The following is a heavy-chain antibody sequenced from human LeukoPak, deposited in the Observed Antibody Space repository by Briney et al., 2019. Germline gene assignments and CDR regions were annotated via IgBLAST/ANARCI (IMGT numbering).Heavy chain of an antibody. CDR1: GYSISSGYY. Sequence: SETLSLTCAVSGYSISSGYYWGWIRQPPGKGLEWIGSIYHSGSTYYNPSLKSRVTISVDTSKNQFSLKLRSVTAADTAVYYCARRYYYESGGYSDAFDIWGQGTMVIVSS. D-gene: IGHD3-22*01. CDR3: ARRYYYESGGYSDAFDI. CDR2: IYHSGST. J-gene: IGHJ3*02. V-gene: IGHV4-38-2*01.